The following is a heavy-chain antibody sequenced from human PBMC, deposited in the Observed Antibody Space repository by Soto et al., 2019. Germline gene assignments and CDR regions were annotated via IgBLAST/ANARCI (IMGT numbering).Heavy chain of an antibody. CDR1: GGSFSGYY. V-gene: IGHV4-34*01. J-gene: IGHJ6*04. CDR3: ARDSGTHYDFWSGYSLYYYYYGMDV. Sequence: SETLSLTCAVYGGSFSGYYWSWIRQPPGKGLEWIGEINHSGSTNYNPSLKSRVTISVDTSKNQFSLKLSSVTAADTAVYYCARDSGTHYDFWSGYSLYYYYYGMDVWGKGTTVTVSS. CDR2: INHSGST. D-gene: IGHD3-3*01.